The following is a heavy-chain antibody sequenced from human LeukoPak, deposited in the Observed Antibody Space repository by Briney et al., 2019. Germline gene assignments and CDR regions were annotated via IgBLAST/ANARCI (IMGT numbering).Heavy chain of an antibody. V-gene: IGHV3-33*01. Sequence: GGSLRLSCAASGFTFSSYAMHWVRQAPGKGLERVAVIWYDGSNENYADSVRGRFTVSRDNPKNTVYLHMNSVRAEDTAVYYCARVAMSDSSGYCDYWGQGTLVTVSS. CDR2: IWYDGSNE. CDR1: GFTFSSYA. J-gene: IGHJ4*02. CDR3: ARVAMSDSSGYCDY. D-gene: IGHD3-22*01.